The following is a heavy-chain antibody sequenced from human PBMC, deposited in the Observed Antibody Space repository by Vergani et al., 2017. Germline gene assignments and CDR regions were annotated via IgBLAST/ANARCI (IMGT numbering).Heavy chain of an antibody. J-gene: IGHJ4*02. Sequence: QVQLVESGGGVVQPGRSLRLSCAASGFTFSSYAMHWVRQAPGKGLEWVAVISYDGSNKYYADSVKGRFTISRDNSKNTLYLQMNSLRAEDTAVYYCARDSSGYYLSLDYWGQGTLVTVSS. CDR1: GFTFSSYA. V-gene: IGHV3-30*04. D-gene: IGHD3-22*01. CDR3: ARDSSGYYLSLDY. CDR2: ISYDGSNK.